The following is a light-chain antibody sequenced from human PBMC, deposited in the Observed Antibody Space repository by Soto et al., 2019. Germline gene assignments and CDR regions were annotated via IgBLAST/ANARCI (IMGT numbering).Light chain of an antibody. CDR2: EDS. J-gene: IGKJ1*01. Sequence: EIVMTQTPLSMAVTPGQPAYISCKSSESLLQTNGKTSLYWYLQKPGQPPQLLIREDSNRLSGVPDRFGGRGYGTDFTLNISRLEAEDVGLYYCMQYIQLPWTFGQGTKVEI. CDR1: ESLLQTNGKTS. V-gene: IGKV2D-29*01. CDR3: MQYIQLPWT.